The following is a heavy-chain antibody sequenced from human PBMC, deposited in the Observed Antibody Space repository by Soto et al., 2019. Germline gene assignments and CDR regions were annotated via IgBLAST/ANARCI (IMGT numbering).Heavy chain of an antibody. V-gene: IGHV1-69*08. CDR3: ARDRDRCCDY. D-gene: IGHD2-21*01. Sequence: QVQLVQSGAEVKKPGSSVKVSCKASGGTFSSYTISWVRQAPGQGLEWMGRIIPILGIANYAQKFQGRVTITADKPTSTAYMELSSLRSEDTAVYYCARDRDRCCDYWGQGTLVTVSS. J-gene: IGHJ4*02. CDR2: IIPILGIA. CDR1: GGTFSSYT.